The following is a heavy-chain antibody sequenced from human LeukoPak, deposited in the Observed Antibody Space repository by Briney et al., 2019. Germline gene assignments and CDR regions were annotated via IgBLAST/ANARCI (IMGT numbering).Heavy chain of an antibody. D-gene: IGHD3-3*01. CDR3: ARERFSWRVNWFDP. CDR1: GYTFTSYD. J-gene: IGHJ5*02. Sequence: GASVKVSCKASGYTFTSYDINWVRQATGQGLEWMGWINPNSGGTNYAQKFQGRVTMTRDTSISTAYMELSRLRSDDTAVYYCARERFSWRVNWFDPWGQGTLVTVSS. V-gene: IGHV1-2*02. CDR2: INPNSGGT.